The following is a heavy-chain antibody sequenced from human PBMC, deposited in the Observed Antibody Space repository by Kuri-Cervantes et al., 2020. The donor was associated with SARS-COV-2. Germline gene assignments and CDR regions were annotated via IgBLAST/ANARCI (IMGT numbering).Heavy chain of an antibody. D-gene: IGHD5-12*01. Sequence: GESLKISCAASGFTFTKYWIHWVRQVPGKGLVWVSRIDVDGTNIRYADSVKGRFTISRDNSKNTLYLQMNSLRAEDTAVYYCAKERSIVATSYFDYWGQGTLVTVSS. CDR1: GFTFTKYW. CDR3: AKERSIVATSYFDY. CDR2: IDVDGTNI. V-gene: IGHV3-74*01. J-gene: IGHJ4*02.